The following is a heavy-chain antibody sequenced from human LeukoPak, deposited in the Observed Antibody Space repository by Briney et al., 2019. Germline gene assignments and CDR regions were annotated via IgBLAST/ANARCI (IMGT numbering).Heavy chain of an antibody. V-gene: IGHV1-69*13. J-gene: IGHJ4*02. Sequence: SVKVSRKASGGTFSSYAISWVRQAPGQGLEWMGGIIPIFGTANYAQKFQGRVTITADESTSTAYMELSSLRSEDTAVYYCARLSLYSGYDEDYWGQGTLVTVSS. CDR2: IIPIFGTA. D-gene: IGHD5-12*01. CDR3: ARLSLYSGYDEDY. CDR1: GGTFSSYA.